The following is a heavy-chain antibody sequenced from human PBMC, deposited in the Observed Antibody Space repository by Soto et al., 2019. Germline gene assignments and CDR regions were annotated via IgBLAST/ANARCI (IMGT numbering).Heavy chain of an antibody. CDR3: ARSPEKYCSGGSCYFDYFDY. V-gene: IGHV3-30*03. J-gene: IGHJ4*02. Sequence: GGSLRLSCAASGFIFSSYGMHWVRQAPGKGLEWVAVISYDGSNKYYADSVKGRFTISRDNSKNTLYLQMNSLRAEDTAVYYCARSPEKYCSGGSCYFDYFDYWGQGTLVTVSS. D-gene: IGHD2-15*01. CDR2: ISYDGSNK. CDR1: GFIFSSYG.